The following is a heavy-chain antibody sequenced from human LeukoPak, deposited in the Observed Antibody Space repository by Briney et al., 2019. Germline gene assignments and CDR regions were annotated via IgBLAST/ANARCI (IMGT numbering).Heavy chain of an antibody. V-gene: IGHV3-64*01. CDR3: AREPLSDFWSGYYGFDY. J-gene: IGHJ4*02. CDR2: ISSNGGST. CDR1: GFTFSSYA. D-gene: IGHD3-3*01. Sequence: GGSPRLSCAASGFTFSSYAMHWVRQAPGKGLEYVSAISSNGGSTYYANSVKGRFTISRDNSKNTLYLQMGSLRAEDMAVYYCAREPLSDFWSGYYGFDYWGQGTLVTVSS.